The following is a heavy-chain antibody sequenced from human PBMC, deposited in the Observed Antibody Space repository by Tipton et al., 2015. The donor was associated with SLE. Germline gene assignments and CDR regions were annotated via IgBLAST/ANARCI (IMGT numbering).Heavy chain of an antibody. CDR2: IYYSGST. CDR3: ARETYSLAFDI. J-gene: IGHJ3*02. V-gene: IGHV4-59*11. CDR1: GASISSHY. Sequence: TLSLTCTVSGASISSHYWSWIRQPPGKGLEWIGYIYYSGSTNYNPSLKSRVTISVDTSKNQFSLKLSSVTAADTAVYYCARETYSLAFDIWGQGTMVTVSS. D-gene: IGHD1-26*01.